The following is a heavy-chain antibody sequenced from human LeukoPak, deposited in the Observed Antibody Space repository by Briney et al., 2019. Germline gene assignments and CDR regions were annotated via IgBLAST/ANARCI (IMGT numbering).Heavy chain of an antibody. J-gene: IGHJ4*02. CDR1: GGSISSGSCY. CDR3: ARSLGITGTPYDY. Sequence: SETLSLTCTVSGGSISSGSCYWSWIRQPAGKGLEWIGRIYTSGSTNYNPSLKSRVTISVDTSKNQFSLKLSSVTAADTAVYYCARSLGITGTPYDYWGQGTLVTVSS. CDR2: IYTSGST. V-gene: IGHV4-61*02. D-gene: IGHD1-20*01.